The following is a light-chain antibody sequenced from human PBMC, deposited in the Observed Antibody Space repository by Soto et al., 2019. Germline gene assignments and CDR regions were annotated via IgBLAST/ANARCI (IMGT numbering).Light chain of an antibody. CDR1: QSVDSSF. CDR3: QQRSSWPPT. Sequence: EIVLTQSPGTLSLSPGERATLSCRASQSVDSSFVAWFQQKPGQAPRLLIYGTSSRATGIPDRFSGSGSGTDFTLTISSLEPEDFALYFCQQRSSWPPTFGGGTKVDIK. J-gene: IGKJ4*01. V-gene: IGKV3-20*01. CDR2: GTS.